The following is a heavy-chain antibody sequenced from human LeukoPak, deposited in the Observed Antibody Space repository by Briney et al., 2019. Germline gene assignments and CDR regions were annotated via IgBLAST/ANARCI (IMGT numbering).Heavy chain of an antibody. J-gene: IGHJ4*02. CDR1: GFSFGSFA. CDR2: IIGSGGST. Sequence: PGGSLRLSCAASGFSFGSFAMSWVRQAPGKGLEWVSGIIGSGGSTYYADSVKGRFTISRDNSKNTMYLQMNSLRAEDTAVYYCAKDRYSYGDFDYWGQGTLVTVSS. V-gene: IGHV3-23*01. CDR3: AKDRYSYGDFDY. D-gene: IGHD5-18*01.